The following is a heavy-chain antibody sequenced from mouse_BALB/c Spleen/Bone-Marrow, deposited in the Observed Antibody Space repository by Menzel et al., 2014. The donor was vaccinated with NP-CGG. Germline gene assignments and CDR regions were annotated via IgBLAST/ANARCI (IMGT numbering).Heavy chain of an antibody. CDR1: GFSFNSYG. D-gene: IGHD2-4*01. CDR2: ISGGGSYN. J-gene: IGHJ3*01. Sequence: EVQLVESGGGLVKSGGSLKLSCAASGFSFNSYGMSWVRQTPEKRLEWVATISGGGSYNFYPDSVKGRFTISRDNAKNNLYLQLSSLRSEDTALYYCARHAYYDQTDVSFVYWGQGTLVTVSA. V-gene: IGHV5-9-2*01. CDR3: ARHAYYDQTDVSFVY.